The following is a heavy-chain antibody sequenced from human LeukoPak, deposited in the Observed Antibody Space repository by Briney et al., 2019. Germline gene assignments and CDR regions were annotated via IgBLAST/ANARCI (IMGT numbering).Heavy chain of an antibody. CDR2: ISYDGSNK. Sequence: GRSLRLSCAASGFTLSSYAMHWVRQAPGKGLEWVAVISYDGSNKYYADSVKGRFTVSRDDSKNTLYLHMTSLRAEDTAVYYCTSSDDYGDYWGQGTLVTVSS. J-gene: IGHJ4*02. CDR3: TSSDDYGDY. V-gene: IGHV3-30-3*01. CDR1: GFTLSSYA.